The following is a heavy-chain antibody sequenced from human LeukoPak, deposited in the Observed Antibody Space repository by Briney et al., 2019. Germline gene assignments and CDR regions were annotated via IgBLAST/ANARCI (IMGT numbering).Heavy chain of an antibody. D-gene: IGHD6-13*01. J-gene: IGHJ6*02. Sequence: PGGSLRLSCAASGFTFSSYSMNWVRQAPGKGLEWVSSISSSSSYIYYADSVKGRFTISRDNAKNSLYLQMNSLRAEDTAVYYCARDGYRAAAYYGMDVWAQGTTVTVSS. V-gene: IGHV3-21*01. CDR1: GFTFSSYS. CDR2: ISSSSSYI. CDR3: ARDGYRAAAYYGMDV.